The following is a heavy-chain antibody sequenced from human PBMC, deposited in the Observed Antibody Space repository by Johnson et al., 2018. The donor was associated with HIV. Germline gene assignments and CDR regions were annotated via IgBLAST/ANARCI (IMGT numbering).Heavy chain of an antibody. CDR2: ISSSGVST. J-gene: IGHJ3*02. D-gene: IGHD3-3*01. Sequence: VQLVESGGGLIQPGGSLRLSCAASGFTVSSNYMSWVRQAPGKGLEWVSVISSSGVSTDYPGSVKGRFTISRENAKNSLYLQMNSLTADDTAVYYCGRGGRVVMEDVFGIWGQ. V-gene: IGHV3-53*01. CDR3: GRGGRVVMEDVFGI. CDR1: GFTVSSNY.